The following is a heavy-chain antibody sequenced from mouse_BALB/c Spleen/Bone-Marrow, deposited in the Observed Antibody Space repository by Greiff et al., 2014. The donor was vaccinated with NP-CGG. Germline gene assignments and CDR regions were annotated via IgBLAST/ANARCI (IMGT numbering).Heavy chain of an antibody. CDR1: GFTFSDYY. Sequence: EVMLVESGGGLVRPGGSLKLSCATSGFTFSDYYMYWVRQTPEKRLEWVAYITKGGGGTYYPDIVKGRFTISRDNAKNTLYLQMSRLKSEDTAMYYCARQLAYAMDYWGQGTSVTVSS. D-gene: IGHD4-1*01. CDR3: ARQLAYAMDY. V-gene: IGHV5-12*02. CDR2: ITKGGGGT. J-gene: IGHJ4*01.